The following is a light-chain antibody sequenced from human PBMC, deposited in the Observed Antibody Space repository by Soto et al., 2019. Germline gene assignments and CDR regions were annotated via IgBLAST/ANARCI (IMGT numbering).Light chain of an antibody. CDR1: QSVYNN. Sequence: EIVMTQSPATLSVSPGERATLSCRASQSVYNNFAWYQQQTGQAPRRLLYGASTSATGSPARCSGSGSGTSVSTTISSLQSQEFGVYYCHQYNNWHPVTFGRGTKVDI. CDR2: GAS. V-gene: IGKV3-15*01. CDR3: HQYNNWHPVT. J-gene: IGKJ3*01.